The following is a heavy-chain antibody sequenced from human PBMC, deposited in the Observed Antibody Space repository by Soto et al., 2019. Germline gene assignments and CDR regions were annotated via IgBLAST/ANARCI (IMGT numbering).Heavy chain of an antibody. J-gene: IGHJ6*03. Sequence: TLSLTCTVSGGSISSYYWSWIRQPPGKGLEWIGYIYYSGSTNYNPSLKSRVTISVDTSKNQFSLKLSSVTAADTAVYYCARERTAPGYYYMDVWAKGPRSPSP. CDR3: ARERTAPGYYYMDV. D-gene: IGHD4-17*01. V-gene: IGHV4-59*01. CDR1: GGSISSYY. CDR2: IYYSGST.